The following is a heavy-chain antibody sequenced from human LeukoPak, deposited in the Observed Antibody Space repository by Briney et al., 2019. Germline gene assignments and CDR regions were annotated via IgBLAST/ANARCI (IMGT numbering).Heavy chain of an antibody. J-gene: IGHJ4*02. V-gene: IGHV1-69*05. D-gene: IGHD3-22*01. CDR3: ARKKGYYYDSSGSLDY. CDR1: GGTFSSYA. Sequence: GASVKVSCKASGGTFSSYAISWVRQAPGQGLEWMGRIIPIFGTANYAQKFQGRVTITTDESTSTAYMELSSLRSEDTAVYYCARKKGYYYDSSGSLDYWGQGTLVTVSS. CDR2: IIPIFGTA.